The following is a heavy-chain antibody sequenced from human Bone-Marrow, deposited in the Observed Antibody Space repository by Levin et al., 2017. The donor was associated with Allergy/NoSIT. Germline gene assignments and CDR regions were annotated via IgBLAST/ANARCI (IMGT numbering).Heavy chain of an antibody. V-gene: IGHV3-7*01. Sequence: GGSLRLSCAASGFTFSPSWMSWIRQAPGKGLEWVAHIDPEGTNKYYVDSTKGRFTISRDNAENSLYLQMNSLRPEDTGLYYFVHWYHSGRWGQGTLVTVSS. CDR3: VHWYHSGR. D-gene: IGHD6-19*01. J-gene: IGHJ4*02. CDR1: GFTFSPSW. CDR2: IDPEGTNK.